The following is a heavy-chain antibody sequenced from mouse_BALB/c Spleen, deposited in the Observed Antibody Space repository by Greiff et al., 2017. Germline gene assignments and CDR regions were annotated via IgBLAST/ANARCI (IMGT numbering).Heavy chain of an antibody. J-gene: IGHJ2*01. Sequence: QVQLQQPGAELVQPGASVKLSCKASGYTFTSYGMHWVKQRPGQGLEWIGEINPSNGRTNYNEKFKSKATLTVDKSSSTAYMQLSSLTSEDSAVYCGARYRAGTGFDYWGQGTTLTVSS. CDR3: ARYRAGTGFDY. CDR1: GYTFTSYG. CDR2: INPSNGRT. V-gene: IGHV1S81*02. D-gene: IGHD3-1*01.